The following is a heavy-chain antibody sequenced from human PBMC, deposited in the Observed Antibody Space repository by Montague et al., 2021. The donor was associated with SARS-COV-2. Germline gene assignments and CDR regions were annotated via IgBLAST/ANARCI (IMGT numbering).Heavy chain of an antibody. V-gene: IGHV4-39*07. CDR3: ARPTSGGRFDY. CDR2: IFYSGTT. Sequence: SETLSLTCTVSGASISSSRYYWGWIRQPPGKGLEWIGQIFYSGTTYYDPSLKSRPTISVDTSKNQFSLKLHSVTAADTAVYYCARPTSGGRFDYWGQGTLVTVSS. CDR1: GASISSSRYY. J-gene: IGHJ4*02.